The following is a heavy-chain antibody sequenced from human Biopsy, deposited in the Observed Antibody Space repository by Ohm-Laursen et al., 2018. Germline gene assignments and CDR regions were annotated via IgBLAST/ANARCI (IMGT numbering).Heavy chain of an antibody. V-gene: IGHV1-18*01. CDR2: ISGYNGNT. J-gene: IGHJ6*02. D-gene: IGHD3-10*01. Sequence: ESSVKVSCKASGYMFYSYGVSWVRLAPGQGPEWMGWISGYNGNTNYPQSLQGRVTLTTDASSSTAYMELRGLRSDDTAVYYCARDRHHAAGSYAGMDVWGQGTTVTVSS. CDR3: ARDRHHAAGSYAGMDV. CDR1: GYMFYSYG.